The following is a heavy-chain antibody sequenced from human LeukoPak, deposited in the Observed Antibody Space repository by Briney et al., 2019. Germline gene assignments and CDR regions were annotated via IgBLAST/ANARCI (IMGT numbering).Heavy chain of an antibody. D-gene: IGHD6-19*01. V-gene: IGHV1-2*04. J-gene: IGHJ4*02. Sequence: GASVKVSCKASGYTFTSYGISWVRQAPGQGLEWMGWINPNSGGTNYAQKFQGWVTMTRDTSISTAYMELSRLRSDDTAVYYCASTPDSSGWYMLDYWGQGTLVTVSS. CDR1: GYTFTSYG. CDR2: INPNSGGT. CDR3: ASTPDSSGWYMLDY.